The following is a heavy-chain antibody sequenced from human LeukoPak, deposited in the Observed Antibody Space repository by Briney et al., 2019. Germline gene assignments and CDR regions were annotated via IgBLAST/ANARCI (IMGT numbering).Heavy chain of an antibody. J-gene: IGHJ4*02. D-gene: IGHD2-15*01. CDR3: AREGLGYCSGGSCYSPYYFDY. CDR2: IYSGGST. CDR1: GFTVSSNY. Sequence: GGSLRLSCAASGFTVSSNYMSWVRQAPGKGLEWVSVIYSGGSTYYADSAKGRFTISRDNAKNSLYLQMNSLRAEDTAVYYCAREGLGYCSGGSCYSPYYFDYWGQGTLVTVSS. V-gene: IGHV3-53*01.